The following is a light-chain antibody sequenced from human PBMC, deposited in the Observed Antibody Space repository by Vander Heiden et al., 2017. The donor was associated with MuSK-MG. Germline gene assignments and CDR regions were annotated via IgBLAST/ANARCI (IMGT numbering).Light chain of an antibody. CDR3: QHTYSFPD. CDR1: QSINSW. V-gene: IGKV1D-12*01. J-gene: IGKJ5*01. CDR2: AAS. Sequence: DIQMTQSPSSVSASVGDRVTITCRASQSINSWLAWYQQKPGEAPQLLIYAASTLQSGVPSRFSGSGSGTDFTLTINSLQPEDFATYFCQHTYSFPDFGQRTRLESK.